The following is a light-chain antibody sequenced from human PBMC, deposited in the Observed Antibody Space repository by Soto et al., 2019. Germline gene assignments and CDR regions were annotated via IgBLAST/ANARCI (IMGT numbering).Light chain of an antibody. CDR2: DAS. CDR3: QQRSKWPPGGT. Sequence: EIVLTQSPATLSLSPGERATLSCRASQSVSSYLAWYQQKPGQAPRLLIYDASNRATGIPARFSGSGSGTDFTLTISSLEPEDVAVYYCQQRSKWPPGGTFGQGTKVDIK. J-gene: IGKJ1*01. V-gene: IGKV3-11*01. CDR1: QSVSSY.